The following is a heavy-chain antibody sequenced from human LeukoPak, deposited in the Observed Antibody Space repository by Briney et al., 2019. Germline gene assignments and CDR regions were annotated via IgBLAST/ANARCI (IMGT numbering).Heavy chain of an antibody. Sequence: SSETLSLTCTVSGGSISSYYWSWIRQPPGKGLEWIGYIYYSGSTNYNPSLKSRVTISVDTSKNQFSLKLSSVTAADTAVYYCARVDGYNAYWGQGTLVTVSS. J-gene: IGHJ4*02. CDR2: IYYSGST. CDR3: ARVDGYNAY. V-gene: IGHV4-59*01. D-gene: IGHD5-24*01. CDR1: GGSISSYY.